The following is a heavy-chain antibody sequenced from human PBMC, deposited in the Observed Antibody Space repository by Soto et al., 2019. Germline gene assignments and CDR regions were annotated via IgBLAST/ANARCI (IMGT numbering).Heavy chain of an antibody. D-gene: IGHD6-19*01. CDR2: IYSGGST. Sequence: PGGSLRLSCAASGFTVSSNYMSWVRQAPGKGLEWVSVIYSGGSTYYADSVKGRFTISRDNSKNTLYLQMNSLRAEDTAVYYCAKWAVAGTIDYWGQGTLVTVSS. CDR1: GFTVSSNY. V-gene: IGHV3-66*01. CDR3: AKWAVAGTIDY. J-gene: IGHJ4*02.